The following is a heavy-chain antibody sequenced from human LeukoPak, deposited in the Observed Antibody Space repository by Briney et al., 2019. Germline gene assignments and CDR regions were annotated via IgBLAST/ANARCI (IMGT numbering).Heavy chain of an antibody. D-gene: IGHD2-2*01. CDR1: GYTFTSYG. CDR2: IGAYNGNT. J-gene: IGHJ5*02. CDR3: ARDRSCSSTSCYWYWFDP. V-gene: IGHV1-18*01. Sequence: ASVKVSCKASGYTFTSYGISWVRQAPGQGLEWMGWIGAYNGNTNYAQKLQGRVTMTTDTSTSTAYMELRSLRSDDTAVYYCARDRSCSSTSCYWYWFDPWGQGTLVTVSS.